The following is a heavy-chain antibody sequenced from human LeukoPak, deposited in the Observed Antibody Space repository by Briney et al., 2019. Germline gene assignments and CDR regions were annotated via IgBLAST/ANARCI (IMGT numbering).Heavy chain of an antibody. Sequence: QPGRSLRLSCAASGFTFSDYAMHWVRQAPGKGLEWVAGINWNSGSIDYADSVKGRFTISRDNAKNSLYLQMNSLRAEDTALYYCAKSISSWYYYYYMDVWGKGTTVTISS. J-gene: IGHJ6*03. V-gene: IGHV3-9*01. CDR1: GFTFSDYA. CDR2: INWNSGSI. CDR3: AKSISSWYYYYYMDV. D-gene: IGHD6-13*01.